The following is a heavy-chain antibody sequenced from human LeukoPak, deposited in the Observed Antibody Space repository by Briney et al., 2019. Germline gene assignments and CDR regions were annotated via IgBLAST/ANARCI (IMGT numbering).Heavy chain of an antibody. D-gene: IGHD3-9*01. CDR2: ISWDSGSQ. CDR3: IKDMGFDLLKDAFHI. V-gene: IGHV3-9*01. CDR1: GFSLDDYA. J-gene: IGHJ3*02. Sequence: GRSLRLSCVGSGFSLDDYAMHWVRQVPGKGLEWVSSISWDSGSQAYADSVKGRFTISRDNAKNSLYLQMSSLRPEDTAFYYCIKDMGFDLLKDAFHIWGQGTLVTVSS.